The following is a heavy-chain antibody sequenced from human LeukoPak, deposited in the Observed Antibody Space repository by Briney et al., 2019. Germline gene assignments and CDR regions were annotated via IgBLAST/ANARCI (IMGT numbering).Heavy chain of an antibody. CDR2: IKQDGSEK. CDR3: ARDSAGNDY. V-gene: IGHV3-7*01. CDR1: GFTFSTYW. J-gene: IGHJ4*02. Sequence: PGGSLRLSCEASGFTFSTYWMSWVRQAPGKGLEWVANIKQDGSEKYYVDSVEGRFTISRDNAKNSLYLQMNSLGAEDTAKYYCARDSAGNDYWGQGTLVTVSS. D-gene: IGHD6-13*01.